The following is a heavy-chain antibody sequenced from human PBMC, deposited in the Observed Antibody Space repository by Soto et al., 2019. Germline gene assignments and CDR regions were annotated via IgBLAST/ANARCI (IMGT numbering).Heavy chain of an antibody. CDR1: GFSFSGSA. V-gene: IGHV3-73*01. J-gene: IGHJ4*02. CDR3: TRHEGNSGSRFDH. CDR2: IRSKINNYAT. Sequence: SGGSLRLSCAASGFSFSGSAIHWVRQVSGKGLEWVGRIRSKINNYATAYAASVKGRFTISRDDSKNTAYLQMISLKSEDTAVYYCTRHEGNSGSRFDHWGQGTLVTVSS. D-gene: IGHD6-19*01.